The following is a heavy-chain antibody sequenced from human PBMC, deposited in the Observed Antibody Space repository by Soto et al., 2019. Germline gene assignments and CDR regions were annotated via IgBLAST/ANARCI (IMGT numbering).Heavy chain of an antibody. V-gene: IGHV3-23*01. CDR1: GFTFSSYA. D-gene: IGHD6-25*01. Sequence: GGSLRLSCAASGFTFSSYAMSWVRQAPGKGLEWVSAISGSGGITYYADSVKGRFTISRDNSRNTLYLRMNSLTAEDTAVYYCARAPRPLGAAGHFDHWGQGTLVTVSS. CDR3: ARAPRPLGAAGHFDH. CDR2: ISGSGGIT. J-gene: IGHJ4*02.